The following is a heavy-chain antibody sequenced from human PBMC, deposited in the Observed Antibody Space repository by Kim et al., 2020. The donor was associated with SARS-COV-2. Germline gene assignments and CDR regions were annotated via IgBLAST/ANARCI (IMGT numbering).Heavy chain of an antibody. V-gene: IGHV1-24*01. J-gene: IGHJ3*02. CDR3: ATDIVVIPTERPRAFDI. CDR2: FDPEDGET. Sequence: ASVKVSCKVSGYTLTELSMHWVRQAPGKGLEWMGGFDPEDGETIYAQKLQGRVTMTEDTSTDTAYMELSSLRSEDTAVYYCATDIVVIPTERPRAFDIWGQGAMVTVSS. D-gene: IGHD2-2*01. CDR1: GYTLTELS.